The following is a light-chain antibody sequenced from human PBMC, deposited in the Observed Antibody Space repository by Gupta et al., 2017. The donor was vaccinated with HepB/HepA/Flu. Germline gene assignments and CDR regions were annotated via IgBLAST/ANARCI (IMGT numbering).Light chain of an antibody. J-gene: IGKJ4*01. CDR3: QQRSNWLIT. CDR1: QSVSSY. V-gene: IGKV3-11*01. Sequence: EIVLTQSPATLSLSPGERATLSCRASQSVSSYLAWYQQKPGQAPRLLIYDASNRATGIPARFSGSGSGTEFTLTISSREPEDFAVYYCQQRSNWLITFGGGTKVEIK. CDR2: DAS.